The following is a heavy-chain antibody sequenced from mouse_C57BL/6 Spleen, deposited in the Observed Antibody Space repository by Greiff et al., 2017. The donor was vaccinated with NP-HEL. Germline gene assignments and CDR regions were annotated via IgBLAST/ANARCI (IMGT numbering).Heavy chain of an antibody. D-gene: IGHD1-1*01. CDR2: IYPGSGST. V-gene: IGHV1-55*01. J-gene: IGHJ4*01. CDR1: GYTFTSYW. CDR3: ARRYYGSSYDYAMDY. Sequence: QVQLKQPGAELVKPGASVKMSCKASGYTFTSYWITWVKQRPGQGLEWIGDIYPGSGSTNYNEKFKSKATLTVDTSSSTAYMQLSSLTSEDSAVYYCARRYYGSSYDYAMDYWGQGTSVTVSS.